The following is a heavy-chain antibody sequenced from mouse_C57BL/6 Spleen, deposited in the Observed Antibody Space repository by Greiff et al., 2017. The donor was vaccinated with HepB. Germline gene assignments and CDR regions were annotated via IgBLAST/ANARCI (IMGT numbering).Heavy chain of an antibody. CDR1: GFTFSSYA. Sequence: EVQLVQSGAGLVKPGGSLKLSCAASGFTFSSYAMSWVRQTPEKRLEWVAYISSGGDYIYYADTVKGRFTISRDNARNTLYLQMSSLKSEDTAMYYCTRDRSYDGYYWYFDVWGTGTTVTVSS. J-gene: IGHJ1*03. CDR3: TRDRSYDGYYWYFDV. D-gene: IGHD2-3*01. CDR2: ISSGGDYI. V-gene: IGHV5-9-1*02.